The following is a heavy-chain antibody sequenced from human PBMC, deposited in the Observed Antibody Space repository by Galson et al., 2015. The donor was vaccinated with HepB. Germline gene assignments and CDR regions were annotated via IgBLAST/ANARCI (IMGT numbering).Heavy chain of an antibody. CDR1: GGSISSYY. CDR3: ARQSDYGDYGWFDP. V-gene: IGHV4-59*01. Sequence: ETLSLTCTVSGGSISSYYWSWIRQPPGEGLEWIGYIYYSGSTNYNPSLKSRVTISVDTSKNQFSLKLSSVTAADTAVYYCARQSDYGDYGWFDPWGQGTLVTVSS. CDR2: IYYSGST. D-gene: IGHD4-17*01. J-gene: IGHJ5*02.